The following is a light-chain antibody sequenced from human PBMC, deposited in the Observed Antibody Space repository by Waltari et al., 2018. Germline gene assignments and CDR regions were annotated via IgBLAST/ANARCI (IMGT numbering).Light chain of an antibody. CDR2: DVS. CDR3: CSYAGSYTYV. J-gene: IGLJ2*01. CDR1: SSDVGGYNY. V-gene: IGLV2-11*01. Sequence: QSALTQPRSVSGSPGQSVTISCPGTSSDVGGYNYVSWYQQHPGKAPKLMIYDVSKRPAGVPVRFSGSKSGNTASLTISGLQAEDEADYYCCSYAGSYTYVFGGGTKLTVL.